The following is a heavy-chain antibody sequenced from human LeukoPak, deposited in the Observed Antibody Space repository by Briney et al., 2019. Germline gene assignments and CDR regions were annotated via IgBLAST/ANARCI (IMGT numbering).Heavy chain of an antibody. Sequence: GESQKISCKGSGYSFTIYWIGWERQMPGKGLEWMGIIYPGDSDTRDSPSFQGQVTISADKSISTAYLQSSSLKASDTTMHYCARFGKEGAIDYRGQGTLVTVSS. CDR3: ARFGKEGAIDY. CDR2: IYPGDSDT. CDR1: GYSFTIYW. D-gene: IGHD1-26*01. V-gene: IGHV5-51*06. J-gene: IGHJ4*02.